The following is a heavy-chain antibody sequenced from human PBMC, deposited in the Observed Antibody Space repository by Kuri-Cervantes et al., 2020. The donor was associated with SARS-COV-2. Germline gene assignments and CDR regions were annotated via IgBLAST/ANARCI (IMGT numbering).Heavy chain of an antibody. CDR2: INPNSGGT. V-gene: IGHV1-2*04. J-gene: IGHJ3*02. CDR1: GYTFTGYY. Sequence: ASVKVSCKASGYTFTGYYMHWVRQAPGQGLEWMGWINPNSGGTNYAQKFQGWVTMTRDTSISTVYMELSRLRSDDTAVYYCARSTPLRRLVVISQGWAFDIWGQGTMVTVSS. D-gene: IGHD3-22*01. CDR3: ARSTPLRRLVVISQGWAFDI.